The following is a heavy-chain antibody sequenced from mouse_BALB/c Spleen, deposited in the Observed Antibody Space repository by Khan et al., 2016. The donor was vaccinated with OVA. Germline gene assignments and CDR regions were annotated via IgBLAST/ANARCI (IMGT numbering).Heavy chain of an antibody. Sequence: QVQLQQSGTELVKPGASVKLSCKAYGYTFTNYDINWVRQRPEQGLEWIGWIFPGDDSTKYNEKFKDKATLTTDQSSSTAYMQLSRLTSDDSAVYFCARRSGSMDYWGQGTSVTVSS. J-gene: IGHJ4*01. CDR2: IFPGDDST. D-gene: IGHD1-3*01. CDR3: ARRSGSMDY. V-gene: IGHV1-85*01. CDR1: GYTFTNYD.